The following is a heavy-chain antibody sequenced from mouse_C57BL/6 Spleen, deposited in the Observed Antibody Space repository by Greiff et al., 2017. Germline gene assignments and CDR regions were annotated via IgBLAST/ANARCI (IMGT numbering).Heavy chain of an antibody. CDR2: ISSGSSTI. V-gene: IGHV5-17*01. D-gene: IGHD1-1*01. CDR3: ARATVASCDY. Sequence: EVKLVESGGGLVKPGGSLKLSCAASGFTFSDYGMHWVRQAPEKGLEWVAYISSGSSTIYYADTVQGRFTISRDNAKTTLFLQMTSRRSEDTAMYYCARATVASCDYWGQGTTLTVSS. J-gene: IGHJ2*01. CDR1: GFTFSDYG.